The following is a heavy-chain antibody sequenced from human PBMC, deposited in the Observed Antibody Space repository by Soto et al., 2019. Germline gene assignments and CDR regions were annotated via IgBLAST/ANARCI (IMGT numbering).Heavy chain of an antibody. J-gene: IGHJ4*02. CDR3: ATSLDYGDYVGY. Sequence: ASVKVSCKVSGYTLTELSMHWVRQAPGKGLEWMGGFDPEDGETIYAQKFQGRVTMTEDTSTDTAYMELSSLRSEDTAVYYCATSLDYGDYVGYWGQGTLVTVSS. D-gene: IGHD4-17*01. CDR1: GYTLTELS. V-gene: IGHV1-24*01. CDR2: FDPEDGET.